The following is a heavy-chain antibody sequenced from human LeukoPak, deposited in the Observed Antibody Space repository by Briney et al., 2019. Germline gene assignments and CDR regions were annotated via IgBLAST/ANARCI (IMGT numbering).Heavy chain of an antibody. CDR1: GCTFSSDG. CDR3: AKAGGDIAVAGTGDY. J-gene: IGHJ4*02. D-gene: IGHD6-19*01. V-gene: IGHV3-30*18. CDR2: ISYDGSNK. Sequence: GRSLRLSCAASGCTFSSDGMHWVRQAPGKGLEWVAVISYDGSNKYYADSVKGRFTISRDNSKNTVYLQMNSLRAEGSAVYYCAKAGGDIAVAGTGDYWGQGTLVTVSS.